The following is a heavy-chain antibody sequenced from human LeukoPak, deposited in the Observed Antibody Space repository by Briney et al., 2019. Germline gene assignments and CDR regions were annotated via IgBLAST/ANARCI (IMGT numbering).Heavy chain of an antibody. V-gene: IGHV3-23*01. CDR1: GLTFSSYA. J-gene: IGHJ6*03. Sequence: GGSLRLSCAASGLTFSSYAMSWVRQAPGKGLEWVSAISGSGGSTYYGDSAKGRFPICRDNSKHTLYMQMNSLRAEDTAVYYWAKDLLRNTAMVTGYYYYYYMDVWGKGTTVTVSS. CDR2: ISGSGGST. CDR3: AKDLLRNTAMVTGYYYYYYMDV. D-gene: IGHD5-18*01.